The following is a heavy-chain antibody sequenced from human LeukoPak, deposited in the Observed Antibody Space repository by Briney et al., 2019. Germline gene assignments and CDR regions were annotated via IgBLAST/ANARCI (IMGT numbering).Heavy chain of an antibody. Sequence: PSETLSLTCTVSGGSISSYYWSWIRQPPGKGLEWIGYIYYSGSTNYNPSLKSRVTISVDTSKNQFSLKLSSVTAADTAVYYCARERKIEAAGNWFDPWGQGTLVTVSS. CDR3: ARERKIEAAGNWFDP. D-gene: IGHD6-13*01. J-gene: IGHJ5*02. V-gene: IGHV4-59*12. CDR2: IYYSGST. CDR1: GGSISSYY.